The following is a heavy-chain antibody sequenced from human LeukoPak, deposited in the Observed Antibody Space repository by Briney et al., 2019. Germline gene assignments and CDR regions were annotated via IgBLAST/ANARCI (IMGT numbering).Heavy chain of an antibody. J-gene: IGHJ4*02. CDR1: GGSISSYY. Sequence: SETLSLTCTVSGGSISSYYWGWIRQPPGKGLEWIGSIYHSGSTYYNPSLKSRVTISVDTSKNQFSLKLSSVTAADTALYYCARDYYGSGSYQENVFGYWGQRTLVTVSS. D-gene: IGHD3-10*01. CDR2: IYHSGST. V-gene: IGHV4-38-2*02. CDR3: ARDYYGSGSYQENVFGY.